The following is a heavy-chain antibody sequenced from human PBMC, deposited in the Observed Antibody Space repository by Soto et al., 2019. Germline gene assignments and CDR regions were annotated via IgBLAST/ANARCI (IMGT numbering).Heavy chain of an antibody. CDR1: GYTSTSYG. CDR3: AGNNVFSFLGGDYTHYYMDV. J-gene: IGHJ6*03. D-gene: IGHD3-16*01. CDR2: ISAYNGNT. Sequence: ASVKVSCKASGYTSTSYGISWVRQAPGQGLEWMGWISAYNGNTNYAQKLQGRVTMTTDTSTSTAYMKLRSLRSDDTAVYYCAGNNVFSFLGGDYTHYYMDVWGKGTTFTVSS. V-gene: IGHV1-18*01.